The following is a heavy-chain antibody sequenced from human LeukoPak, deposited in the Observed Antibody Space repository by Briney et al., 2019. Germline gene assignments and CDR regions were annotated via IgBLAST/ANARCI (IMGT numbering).Heavy chain of an antibody. CDR1: GFSFSTSW. Sequence: PGGSLRLSCVASGFSFSTSWMSWSRQAPGKGLEWVASINSDGSEGYYADVVKGRFTISRDNAKNSLYLQINSLRAEDTAVYYCTGATNDYYYGMDVWGQGTTVTVSS. D-gene: IGHD5-12*01. CDR2: INSDGSEG. J-gene: IGHJ6*02. V-gene: IGHV3-7*03. CDR3: TGATNDYYYGMDV.